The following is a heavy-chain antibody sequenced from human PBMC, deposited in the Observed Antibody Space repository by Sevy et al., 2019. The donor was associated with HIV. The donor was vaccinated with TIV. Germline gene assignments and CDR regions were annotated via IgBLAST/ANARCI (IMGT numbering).Heavy chain of an antibody. CDR3: VRGLGSLVDTAMFTLAVDY. CDR2: ISSSGSTI. CDR1: GFTFSDYY. Sequence: GGSLRLSCAASGFTFSDYYMSWIRQAPGKGLEWVSYISSSGSTIYYADSVKGRFPSSRDNAENSLYLQMNRLIAEDTAVYYSVRGLGSLVDTAMFTLAVDYWGQVTLVTVSS. D-gene: IGHD5-18*01. J-gene: IGHJ4*02. V-gene: IGHV3-11*01.